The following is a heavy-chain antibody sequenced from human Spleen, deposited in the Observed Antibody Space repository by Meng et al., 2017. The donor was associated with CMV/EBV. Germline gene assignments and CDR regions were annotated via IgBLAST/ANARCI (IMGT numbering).Heavy chain of an antibody. CDR1: GFTFSSND. Sequence: GESLKISCAASGFTFSSNDMHWDRQTTGKGLEWVSAIGTACDTYYPGSVKGGFTISREKAKHSFYLQMNSLRAGDTAVYYCARVYSSGYWFGFWGQGTLVTVSS. D-gene: IGHD3-22*01. V-gene: IGHV3-13*01. CDR2: IGTACDT. J-gene: IGHJ4*02. CDR3: ARVYSSGYWFGF.